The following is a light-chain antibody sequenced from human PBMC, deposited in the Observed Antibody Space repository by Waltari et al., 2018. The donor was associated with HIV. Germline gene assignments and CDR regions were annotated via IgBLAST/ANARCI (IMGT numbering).Light chain of an antibody. V-gene: IGLV1-47*01. CDR1: SSTIQTVN. Sequence: QSVLTQPPPASGTPGQRVTISCSGRSSTIQTVNIYWYQQLTGAAPRHLIYKDTQRPSGVPDRFTGSKSGTSASLAISGLRSEDEADYYCVGWDSRLSGYVFGTGTKVTVL. J-gene: IGLJ1*01. CDR3: VGWDSRLSGYV. CDR2: KDT.